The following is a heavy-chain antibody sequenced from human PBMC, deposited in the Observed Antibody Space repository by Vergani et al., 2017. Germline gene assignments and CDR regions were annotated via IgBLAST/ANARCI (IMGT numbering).Heavy chain of an antibody. CDR3: ANLGSIAAAGLIDAFDI. CDR1: GFTFSSYS. CDR2: ISSSSSYI. V-gene: IGHV3-21*01. Sequence: EVQLVESGGGLVKPGGSLRLSCAASGFTFSSYSMNWVRQAPGKGLEWVSSISSSSSYIYYADSVKGRFTISRDNAKNSLYLQMNSLRAEDTAVYYCANLGSIAAAGLIDAFDIWGQGTMVTVSS. J-gene: IGHJ3*02. D-gene: IGHD6-13*01.